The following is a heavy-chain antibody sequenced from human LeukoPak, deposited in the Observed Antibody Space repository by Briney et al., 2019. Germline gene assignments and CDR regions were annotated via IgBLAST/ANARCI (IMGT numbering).Heavy chain of an antibody. J-gene: IGHJ2*01. Sequence: GGSLRLFCAASGFTFSSYSMNWVRQAPGKGLEWVSSTSSSSSYIYYADSVKGRFTISRDNAKNSLYLQMNSLRAEDTAVYYCAKDTAVVNWYFDLWGRGTLVTVSS. CDR3: AKDTAVVNWYFDL. V-gene: IGHV3-21*01. CDR2: TSSSSSYI. D-gene: IGHD5-18*01. CDR1: GFTFSSYS.